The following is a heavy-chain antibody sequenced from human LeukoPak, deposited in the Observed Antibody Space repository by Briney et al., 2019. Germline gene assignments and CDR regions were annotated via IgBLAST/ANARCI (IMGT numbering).Heavy chain of an antibody. J-gene: IGHJ6*03. CDR2: IYYSGST. V-gene: IGHV4-39*01. CDR3: ARASGSYGPYYYYYMDV. Sequence: SETLSLTCTVSGGSISSSSYYWGWIRQPPGKGLEWIGSIYYSGSTYYNPSLKSRVTISVDTSKNQISLKLSSVTAADTAVYYCARASGSYGPYYYYYMDVWGKGTTVTVSS. CDR1: GGSISSSSYY. D-gene: IGHD1-26*01.